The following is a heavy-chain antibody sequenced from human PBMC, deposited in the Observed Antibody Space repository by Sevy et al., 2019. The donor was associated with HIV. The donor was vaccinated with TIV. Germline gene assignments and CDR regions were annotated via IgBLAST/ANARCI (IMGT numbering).Heavy chain of an antibody. Sequence: SETLSLTCSVSAMSVSSANDYWTWIRQPPGKGLEWIGHVFYFGSTYYNPSLKTRVTISLDTSKRQFSLKLTSVTAADTAVYYCGRDQYYDVLTGLYAIDVWGQGTTVTASS. CDR1: AMSVSSANDY. J-gene: IGHJ6*02. D-gene: IGHD3-9*01. CDR2: VFYFGST. V-gene: IGHV4-61*01. CDR3: GRDQYYDVLTGLYAIDV.